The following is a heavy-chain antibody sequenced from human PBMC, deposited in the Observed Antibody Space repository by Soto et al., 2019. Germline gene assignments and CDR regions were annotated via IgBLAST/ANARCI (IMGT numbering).Heavy chain of an antibody. CDR3: AREKKHQSLGGRFGMDV. CDR1: GFIFSYFS. Sequence: GGSLRLSCAVSGFIFSYFSMNCVRQAPGKGLEWVASIGSSGGYIFYADSVKGRFTISRDNAKKSLYLQINSLRAEDTAVYYCAREKKHQSLGGRFGMDVWGQGTTVTVSS. D-gene: IGHD2-2*01. J-gene: IGHJ6*02. V-gene: IGHV3-21*01. CDR2: IGSSGGYI.